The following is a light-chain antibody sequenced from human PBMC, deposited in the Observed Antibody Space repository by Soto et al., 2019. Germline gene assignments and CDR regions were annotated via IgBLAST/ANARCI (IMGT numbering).Light chain of an antibody. Sequence: EIVLTQAPATLSLSPGERATLSCRASQTIGNYIAWYQQKPGQAPRLLVYDVFNRATGIPARFSGSGSGADFTLTISSPEPEDFAVYYCLQRADWPWTFGQGTKVEVK. V-gene: IGKV3-11*01. J-gene: IGKJ1*01. CDR3: LQRADWPWT. CDR2: DVF. CDR1: QTIGNY.